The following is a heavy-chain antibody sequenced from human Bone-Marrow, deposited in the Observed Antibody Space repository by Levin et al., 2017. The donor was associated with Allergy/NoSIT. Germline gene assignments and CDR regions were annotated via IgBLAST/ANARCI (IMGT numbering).Heavy chain of an antibody. CDR3: ARVMNMITIFDY. CDR2: IKQDGSEK. CDR1: GFTFNTYW. V-gene: IGHV3-7*04. Sequence: PGESLKISCEASGFTFNTYWMSWVRQAPGKGLEWVANIKQDGSEKYYVESVKGRFTLSRDNAKNSLYLQMNSLRPEDTAVYYCARVMNMITIFDYWGQGTLVTVSS. D-gene: IGHD3-16*01. J-gene: IGHJ4*02.